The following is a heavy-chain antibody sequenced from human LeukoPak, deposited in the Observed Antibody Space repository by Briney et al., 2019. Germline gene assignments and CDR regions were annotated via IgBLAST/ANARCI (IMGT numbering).Heavy chain of an antibody. CDR3: ARDVSTSGVPAATYY. D-gene: IGHD2-2*01. CDR2: INPSGGST. Sequence: ASVNVSCKASGYTFTSYYMHWVRQAPGQGLEWMGIINPSGGSTSYAQKFQGRVTMTRDTSTSTVYMELSSLRSEDTAVYYCARDVSTSGVPAATYYWGQGTLVTVSS. V-gene: IGHV1-46*01. J-gene: IGHJ4*02. CDR1: GYTFTSYY.